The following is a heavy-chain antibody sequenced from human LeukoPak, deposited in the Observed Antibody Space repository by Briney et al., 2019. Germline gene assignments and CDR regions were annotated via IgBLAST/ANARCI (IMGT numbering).Heavy chain of an antibody. CDR1: GFTFSNYW. D-gene: IGHD2-21*02. CDR3: SRDPLSSCGGDCYSGLDV. J-gene: IGHJ6*02. Sequence: SGGSLRLSCAASGFTFSNYWMHWVRQAPGEALMWVSRIKSDGSSTTYADSVKGRFTISRDNAKNTLYLQMNSLRAEDTAVYYCSRDPLSSCGGDCYSGLDVWGQGTTVTVSS. V-gene: IGHV3-74*01. CDR2: IKSDGSST.